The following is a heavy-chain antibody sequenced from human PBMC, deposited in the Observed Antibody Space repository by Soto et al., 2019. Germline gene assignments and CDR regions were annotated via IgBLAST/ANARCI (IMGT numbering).Heavy chain of an antibody. CDR1: GYSFTSYW. V-gene: IGHV5-51*01. Sequence: PGESLKISCKGSGYSFTSYWIGWVRQMPGKGLEWMGIIYPGDSDNRYNPSFQGQVTISADKSISTAYLQWSSLKASDTAMYYCARRVGTNYDFWSGQAGYYYYMDVWGKGTTVTVSS. CDR3: ARRVGTNYDFWSGQAGYYYYMDV. J-gene: IGHJ6*03. D-gene: IGHD3-3*01. CDR2: IYPGDSDN.